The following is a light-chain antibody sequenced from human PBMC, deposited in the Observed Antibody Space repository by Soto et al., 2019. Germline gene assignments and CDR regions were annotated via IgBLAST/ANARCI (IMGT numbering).Light chain of an antibody. V-gene: IGKV1-5*01. CDR1: QSIDTW. J-gene: IGKJ1*01. CDR2: DAS. CDR3: QQYNSYL. Sequence: DVQMTQSPSTLSAFVGDTVTITCRASQSIDTWLAWHQQKPGKAPKLLIYDASSLESGVPSRFSGSGSGTEFTLTISSLQPDDFATYYCQQYNSYLFGQGTKVDIK.